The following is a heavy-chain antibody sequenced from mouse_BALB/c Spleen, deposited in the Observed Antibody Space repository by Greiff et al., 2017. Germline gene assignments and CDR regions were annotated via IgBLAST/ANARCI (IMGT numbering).Heavy chain of an antibody. Sequence: DVMLVESGGGLVQPKGSLKLSCAASGFTFNTYAMNWVRQAPGKGLEWVARIRSKSNNYATYYADSVKDRFTISRDDSQSMLYLQMNNLKTEDTAMYYCVRQGGSSYFDYWGQGTTLTVSS. V-gene: IGHV10-1*02. J-gene: IGHJ2*01. CDR2: IRSKSNNYAT. D-gene: IGHD1-1*01. CDR1: GFTFNTYA. CDR3: VRQGGSSYFDY.